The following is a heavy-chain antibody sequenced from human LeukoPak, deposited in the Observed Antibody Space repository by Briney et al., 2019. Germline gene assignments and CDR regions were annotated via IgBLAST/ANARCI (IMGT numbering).Heavy chain of an antibody. Sequence: SETLSLTCTVSGGSISSYYWNWIRQPAGKGLEWIGRFYTTGTTNYSPSLNSRVSMSVDTSKNQFSLKLTSVTAADTAVYYCAGAKAARTFDFWDQGTLVNVPS. CDR3: AGAKAARTFDF. J-gene: IGHJ4*02. V-gene: IGHV4-4*07. CDR1: GGSISSYY. CDR2: FYTTGTT. D-gene: IGHD6-6*01.